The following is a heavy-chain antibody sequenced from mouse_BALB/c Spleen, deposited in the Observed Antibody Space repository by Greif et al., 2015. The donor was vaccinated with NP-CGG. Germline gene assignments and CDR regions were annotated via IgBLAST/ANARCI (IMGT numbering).Heavy chain of an antibody. Sequence: VQLQQSGPGLVAPSQSLSITCTVSGFSLTSYGVHWVRQPPGKGLEWLGVIWAGGSTNYNSALMSRLSISKDNSKSQVFLKTNSLQTDDTAMYYCARDLTYYRYDGAYWGQGTLVTVSA. V-gene: IGHV2-9*02. D-gene: IGHD2-14*01. CDR3: ARDLTYYRYDGAY. CDR2: IWAGGST. J-gene: IGHJ3*01. CDR1: GFSLTSYG.